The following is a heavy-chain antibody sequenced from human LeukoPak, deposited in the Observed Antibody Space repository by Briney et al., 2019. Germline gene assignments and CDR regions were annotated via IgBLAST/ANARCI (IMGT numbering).Heavy chain of an antibody. D-gene: IGHD1-26*01. V-gene: IGHV4-59*01. CDR2: FHYSGST. J-gene: IGHJ4*02. CDR1: GDSISSYY. Sequence: PSETLSLTCTVSGDSISSYYWSWIRQPPGKRLEWIGHFHYSGSTNYNPSLKSRVTISADMSKNQFSLKLTSVTAADTAVYYCVRDTILGDRPTTWGQGTLVTVSS. CDR3: VRDTILGDRPTT.